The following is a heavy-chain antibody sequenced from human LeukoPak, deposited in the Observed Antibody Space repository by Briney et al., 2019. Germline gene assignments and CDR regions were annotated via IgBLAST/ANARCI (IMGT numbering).Heavy chain of an antibody. D-gene: IGHD3-22*01. CDR3: ARSDGDYYDSSGYYGY. J-gene: IGHJ4*02. Sequence: PSENLSLTCTVSDGSISSSSYYWGWIRQPPGKGLEWIGYIYYSGSTNYNPSLKSRVTISVDTSKNQFSLKLSSVTAADTAVYYCARSDGDYYDSSGYYGYWGQGTLVTVSS. CDR2: IYYSGST. V-gene: IGHV4-61*05. CDR1: DGSISSSSYY.